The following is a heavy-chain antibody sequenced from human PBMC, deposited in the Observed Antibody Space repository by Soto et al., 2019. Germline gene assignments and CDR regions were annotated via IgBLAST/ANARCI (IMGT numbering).Heavy chain of an antibody. J-gene: IGHJ3*02. D-gene: IGHD3-10*01. CDR3: AKAIGGSGISDAFDI. CDR1: GFTFSSYA. V-gene: IGHV3-23*01. Sequence: GWSLRLSCAASGFTFSSYAMSWVRQAPGKGLEWVSAISGSGGSTYYADSVKGRFTISRDNSKNTLYLQMNSLRAEDTAVYYCAKAIGGSGISDAFDIWGQGTMVTVSS. CDR2: ISGSGGST.